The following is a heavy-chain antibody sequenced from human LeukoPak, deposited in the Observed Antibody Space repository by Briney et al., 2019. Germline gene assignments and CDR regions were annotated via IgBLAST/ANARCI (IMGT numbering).Heavy chain of an antibody. D-gene: IGHD6-6*01. Sequence: GGSLRLSCAASGFTFSNAWMSWVRQAPGKGLERVGRIKSKTDGGTTDYAAPVKGRFTISRDDSKNTLYLQMNSLKTEDTAVYYCAKDSYSSSEDWGQGTLVTVSS. CDR1: GFTFSNAW. CDR3: AKDSYSSSED. CDR2: IKSKTDGGTT. V-gene: IGHV3-15*01. J-gene: IGHJ4*02.